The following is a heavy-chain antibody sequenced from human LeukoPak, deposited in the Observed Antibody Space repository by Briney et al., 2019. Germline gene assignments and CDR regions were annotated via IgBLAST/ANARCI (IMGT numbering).Heavy chain of an antibody. CDR2: INPSGGRA. J-gene: IGHJ1*01. CDR3: ATDLTGH. Sequence: ASVKVSCKASGYTFTSLYMHWVRQAPGQGLEWMGIINPSGGRASYAQKFQGRVTMTRDTSTSTVYMELSSLRSEDTAVYYCATDLTGHWGQGTLVTVSS. V-gene: IGHV1-46*01. D-gene: IGHD3-9*01. CDR1: GYTFTSLY.